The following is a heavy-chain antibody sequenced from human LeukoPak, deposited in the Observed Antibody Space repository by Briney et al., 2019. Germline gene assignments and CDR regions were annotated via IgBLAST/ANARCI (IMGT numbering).Heavy chain of an antibody. CDR2: IRYAGSNK. CDR1: GFTFSSYA. CDR3: ANVWGSYRYLDY. D-gene: IGHD3-16*02. J-gene: IGHJ4*02. V-gene: IGHV3-30*02. Sequence: PGGSLRLSCAASGFTFSSYAMHWVRQAPGKGLEWVAFIRYAGSNKYYADSVKGRFTISRDNSKNTLYLQMNSLRAEDTAVYYCANVWGSYRYLDYWGQGTLVTVSS.